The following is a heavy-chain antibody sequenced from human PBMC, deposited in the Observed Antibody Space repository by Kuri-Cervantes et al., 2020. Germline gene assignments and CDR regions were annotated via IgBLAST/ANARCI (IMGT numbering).Heavy chain of an antibody. CDR1: GFTFSSYA. Sequence: LSLTCAASGFTFSSYAMHWVRQAPGKGLEWVAVISYDGSNKYYADSVKGRFTISRDNSKNTLYLQMNSLRAEDTAVYYCARAPHCSGGSCYSYYYYYGMDVWGQGTTVTVSS. V-gene: IGHV3-30-3*01. J-gene: IGHJ6*02. CDR2: ISYDGSNK. D-gene: IGHD2-15*01. CDR3: ARAPHCSGGSCYSYYYYYGMDV.